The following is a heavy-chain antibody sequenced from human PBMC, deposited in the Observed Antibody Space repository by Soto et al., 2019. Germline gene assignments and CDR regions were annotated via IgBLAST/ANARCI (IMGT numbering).Heavy chain of an antibody. CDR3: ARDLVVPAADGGSY. Sequence: VKVSCKASGGTFSSYTISWVRQAPGQGLEWMGRIIPILGIANYAQRFQGRVTITADKSTSTAYMELSSLRSEDTAVYYCARDLVVPAADGGSYWGQGTLVTVSS. D-gene: IGHD2-2*01. J-gene: IGHJ4*02. CDR1: GGTFSSYT. CDR2: IIPILGIA. V-gene: IGHV1-69*04.